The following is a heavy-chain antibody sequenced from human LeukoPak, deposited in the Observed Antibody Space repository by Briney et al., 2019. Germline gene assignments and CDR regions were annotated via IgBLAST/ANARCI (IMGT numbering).Heavy chain of an antibody. CDR3: ARDRESIQLWFVGTNWFDP. V-gene: IGHV1-18*01. Sequence: ASVKVSCKASGYTFTSYGISWVRQAPGQGLEWMGWISAYNGNTNYAQKLQGRVTMTTDTSTSTAYMELRSLRSDDTAVYYCARDRESIQLWFVGTNWFDPWGQGTLVTVSS. D-gene: IGHD5-18*01. CDR2: ISAYNGNT. CDR1: GYTFTSYG. J-gene: IGHJ5*02.